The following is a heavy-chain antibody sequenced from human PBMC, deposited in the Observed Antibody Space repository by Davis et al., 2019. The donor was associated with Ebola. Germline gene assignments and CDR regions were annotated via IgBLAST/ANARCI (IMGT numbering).Heavy chain of an antibody. D-gene: IGHD5-18*01. V-gene: IGHV1-46*01. CDR1: GYTFTGYY. Sequence: ASVKVSCKASGYTFTGYYMHWVRQAPGQGLEWMGIINPSGGSTSYAQKFQGRVTMTRDTSTSTVYMELSSLRSNDTAVYYCVRGGIQIWSSHYLDYWGQGTLVTVSS. CDR3: VRGGIQIWSSHYLDY. CDR2: INPSGGST. J-gene: IGHJ4*02.